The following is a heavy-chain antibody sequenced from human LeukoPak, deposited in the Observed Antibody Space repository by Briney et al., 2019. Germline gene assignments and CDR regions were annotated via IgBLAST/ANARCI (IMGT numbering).Heavy chain of an antibody. CDR1: GFTFSSYL. CDR3: ARAPAGWYGGDY. D-gene: IGHD6-19*01. Sequence: PGGSLRLSCGASGFTFSSYLMHWVRQAPGKGLEGVSRIYSYGSTTTYADSVKGRFTISRDNAKNTLYLQMNSLRVEDTAVYYCARAPAGWYGGDYWGQGTLVTVSS. J-gene: IGHJ4*02. V-gene: IGHV3-74*01. CDR2: IYSYGSTT.